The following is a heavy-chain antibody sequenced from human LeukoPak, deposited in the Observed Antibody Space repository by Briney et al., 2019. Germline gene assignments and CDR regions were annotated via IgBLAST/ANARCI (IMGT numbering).Heavy chain of an antibody. J-gene: IGHJ4*02. CDR2: INPSGGST. V-gene: IGHV1-46*01. CDR1: GYTFTSYY. CDR3: ATNPRYSSGWYYFDY. D-gene: IGHD6-19*01. Sequence: ASVKVSCKASGYTFTSYYMHWVRQAPGQGLEWMGIINPSGGSTSYAQKFQGRVTMTEDTSTDTAYMELSSLRSEDTAVYYCATNPRYSSGWYYFDYWGQGTLVTVSS.